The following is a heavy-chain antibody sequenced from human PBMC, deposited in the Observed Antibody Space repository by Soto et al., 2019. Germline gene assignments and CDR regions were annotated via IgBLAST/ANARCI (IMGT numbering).Heavy chain of an antibody. V-gene: IGHV4-59*01. Sequence: SETLSLTCTVSGGSISSYYWSWIRQPPGKGLEWIGYIYYSGSTNYNPSLKSRVTISVDTSKNQFSLKLSSVTAADTAVYYCARGSGYSYGEGYYYYYYMDVWGKGTTVTVSS. D-gene: IGHD5-18*01. J-gene: IGHJ6*03. CDR1: GGSISSYY. CDR2: IYYSGST. CDR3: ARGSGYSYGEGYYYYYYMDV.